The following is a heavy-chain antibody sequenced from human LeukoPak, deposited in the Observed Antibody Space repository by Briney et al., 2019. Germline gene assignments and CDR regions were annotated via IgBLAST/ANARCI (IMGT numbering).Heavy chain of an antibody. CDR3: ARATVPHT. D-gene: IGHD4-11*01. J-gene: IGHJ5*02. CDR2: YYSDGST. CDR1: GFTVSSDY. V-gene: IGHV3-66*01. Sequence: PGGSLRLSCAASGFTVSSDYITWVRQAPGKGLEWVSVYYSDGSTYYADSVKGRFTISRDNSKNTLYLQMNSLRVEDTAVYYCARATVPHTWGQGTLVTVSS.